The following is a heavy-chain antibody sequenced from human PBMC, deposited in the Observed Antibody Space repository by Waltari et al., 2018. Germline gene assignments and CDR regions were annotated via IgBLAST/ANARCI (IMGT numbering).Heavy chain of an antibody. V-gene: IGHV4-39*07. CDR1: GDSISGSTYY. J-gene: IGHJ6*03. CDR2: IYYSGST. CDR3: ARDDDYMDV. Sequence: QLQLQESDPGPVKPSETLSLTCAVSGDSISGSTYYWAWIRQPPGKGLEWIGNIYYSGSTSYNPSLKSRVTMSVDTSKNQFSLEVTSVTAADTAVYYCARDDDYMDVWGKGTTVTISS.